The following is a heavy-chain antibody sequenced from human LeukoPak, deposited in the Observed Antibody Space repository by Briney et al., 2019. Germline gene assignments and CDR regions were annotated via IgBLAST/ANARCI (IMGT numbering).Heavy chain of an antibody. CDR1: GYSISSGYY. CDR3: ARQSEYDFWSGYSLPFDY. D-gene: IGHD3-3*01. Sequence: SETLSLTCAVSGYSISSGYYWGWIRQPPGKGLEWIGSIYHSGSTYYNPSLKSRVTISVDTSKNQFSLKLSPVTAADTAVYYCARQSEYDFWSGYSLPFDYWGQGTLVTVSS. J-gene: IGHJ4*02. CDR2: IYHSGST. V-gene: IGHV4-38-2*01.